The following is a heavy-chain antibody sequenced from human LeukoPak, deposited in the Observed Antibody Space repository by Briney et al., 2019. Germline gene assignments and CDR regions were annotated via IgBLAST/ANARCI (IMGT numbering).Heavy chain of an antibody. CDR1: GFTFSNYW. V-gene: IGHV3-7*01. CDR3: TSRARIQLWYYYYYMDV. CDR2: IKHDGNQK. Sequence: PGGSLRLSCAASGFTFSNYWMNWVRQAPGKGLEWVANIKHDGNQKYYVDSVKGRFTISRDNAKNSLYLQMNSLRAEDTAVYYCTSRARIQLWYYYYYMDVWGKGTTVTISS. D-gene: IGHD5-18*01. J-gene: IGHJ6*03.